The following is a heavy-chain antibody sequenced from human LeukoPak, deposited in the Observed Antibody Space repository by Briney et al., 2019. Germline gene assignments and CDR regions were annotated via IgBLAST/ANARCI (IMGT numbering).Heavy chain of an antibody. Sequence: SETLSLTCTVSGGSISSYYWTWIRQPPGKGLEWIGSLYYSGSTNYNPSLKSRVTISVDTSKNQFSLKLRSVTAADTAVYYCARGFTLFDPWGQGTLVTVSS. CDR3: ARGFTLFDP. J-gene: IGHJ5*02. D-gene: IGHD2/OR15-2a*01. CDR2: LYYSGST. CDR1: GGSISSYY. V-gene: IGHV4-59*01.